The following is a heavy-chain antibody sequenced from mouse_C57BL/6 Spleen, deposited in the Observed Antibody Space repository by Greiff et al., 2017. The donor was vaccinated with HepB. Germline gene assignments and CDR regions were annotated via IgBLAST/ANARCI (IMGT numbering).Heavy chain of an antibody. CDR1: GYTFTDYY. V-gene: IGHV1-26*01. Sequence: EVQLQQSGPELVKPGASVKISCKASGYTFTDYYMNWVKQSHGKSLEWIGDINPNNGGTSYNQKFKGKATLTVDKSSSTAYMELRSLTSEDSAVYCCGRKVYYEYAMDYWGQGTSVTVSS. CDR2: INPNNGGT. CDR3: GRKVYYEYAMDY. J-gene: IGHJ4*01. D-gene: IGHD1-1*01.